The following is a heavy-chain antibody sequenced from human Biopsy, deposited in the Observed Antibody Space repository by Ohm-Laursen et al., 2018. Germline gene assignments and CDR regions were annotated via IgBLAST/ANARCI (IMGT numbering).Heavy chain of an antibody. Sequence: PSETLSLTCTVSGGSFTGHYWSWIRQPPGKGLEWIGHISCTGYTSYNASLKSRVAISVDTSRNHFSLRLSSLTAADTAVYYCARGSNDFGCLYFPRWGQGTLLTVSS. D-gene: IGHD4-17*01. J-gene: IGHJ4*02. V-gene: IGHV4-59*11. CDR2: ISCTGYT. CDR3: ARGSNDFGCLYFPR. CDR1: GGSFTGHY.